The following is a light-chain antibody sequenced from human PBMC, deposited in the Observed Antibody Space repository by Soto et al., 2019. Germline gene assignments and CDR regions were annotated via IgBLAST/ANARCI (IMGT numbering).Light chain of an antibody. J-gene: IGKJ5*01. CDR2: DVS. Sequence: AIQLTQSPSSLSASVGDRVTITCRASQAINRALAWYQQKPGKVPQLLTHDVSTLESGVPSRVNDSGSGKEISLTISNLHSEDFATDYCHQCNDYPVTFGQGTLLEIK. CDR1: QAINRA. V-gene: IGKV1D-13*01. CDR3: HQCNDYPVT.